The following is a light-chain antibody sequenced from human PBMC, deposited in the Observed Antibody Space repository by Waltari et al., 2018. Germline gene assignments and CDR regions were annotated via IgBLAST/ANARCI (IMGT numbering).Light chain of an antibody. V-gene: IGLV4-69*01. CDR3: QTGGHGTWV. Sequence: QLVLTQSPSASASLGASVKLTCTLSSGHSSNVIAWLQQQPEKGPRFLMKVNSDGTPSKGDEIPDRFSGSSSGAERYLTISSLQSEDEADYYCQTGGHGTWVFGGGTKLTVL. CDR2: VNSDGTP. CDR1: SGHSSNV. J-gene: IGLJ3*02.